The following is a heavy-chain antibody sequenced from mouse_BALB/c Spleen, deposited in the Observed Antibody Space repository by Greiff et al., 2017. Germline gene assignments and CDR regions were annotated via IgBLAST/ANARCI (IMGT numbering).Heavy chain of an antibody. Sequence: DVQLQESGPGLVKPSQSLSLTCTVTGYSITSDYAWNWIRQFPGNKLEWMGYISYSGSTSYNPSLKSRISITRDTSKNQFFLQLNSVTTEDTATYYCARSKYGNYWYFDVWGAGTTVTVSS. V-gene: IGHV3-2*02. J-gene: IGHJ1*01. CDR2: ISYSGST. D-gene: IGHD2-10*02. CDR1: GYSITSDYA. CDR3: ARSKYGNYWYFDV.